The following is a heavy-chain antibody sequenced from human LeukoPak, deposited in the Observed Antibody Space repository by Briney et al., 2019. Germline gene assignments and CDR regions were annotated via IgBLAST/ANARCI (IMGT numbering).Heavy chain of an antibody. Sequence: PSETLSLTCTVSGGSISTYYWSWIRQPPGKGLEWIGYIYYSGSTNYDPSLKSRVTISVDTSKNQFSLKLTSVTAADTAVYYCARGNSGSYSQFDYWDQGTLVTVSS. CDR3: ARGNSGSYSQFDY. CDR2: IYYSGST. CDR1: GGSISTYY. D-gene: IGHD1-26*01. J-gene: IGHJ4*02. V-gene: IGHV4-59*01.